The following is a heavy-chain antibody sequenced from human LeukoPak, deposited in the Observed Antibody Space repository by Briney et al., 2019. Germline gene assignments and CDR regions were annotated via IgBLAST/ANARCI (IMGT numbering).Heavy chain of an antibody. J-gene: IGHJ4*02. V-gene: IGHV4-59*01. CDR3: ARDGGTGSYYVYFDS. D-gene: IGHD3-10*01. CDR1: GGSINSYY. Sequence: PSETLSLTCTVSGGSINSYYWTWIRQSPGKGLEWIGYVFHSGSTNYNPSLKNRVTITIDTSKNQFSLEFTSMTAADTAIYYCARDGGTGSYYVYFDSWGQGTPVTVSS. CDR2: VFHSGST.